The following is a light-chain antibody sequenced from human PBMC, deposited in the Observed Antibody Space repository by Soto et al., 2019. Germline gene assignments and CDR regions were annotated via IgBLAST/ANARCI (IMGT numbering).Light chain of an antibody. J-gene: IGKJ4*01. Sequence: DIQMTQSPSTLSASVGDRVTITCRASQSISSWLAWYQQKPGKAPKLLIYDASSLESGVPSRFSGSGSGTEFTLTISSLQPDDFATYYCQQLASYVPLTFGGGTKVQIK. V-gene: IGKV1-5*01. CDR3: QQLASYVPLT. CDR2: DAS. CDR1: QSISSW.